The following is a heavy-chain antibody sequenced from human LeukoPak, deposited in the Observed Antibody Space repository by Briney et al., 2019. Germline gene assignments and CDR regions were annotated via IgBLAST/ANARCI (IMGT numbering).Heavy chain of an antibody. CDR2: IQYDGSNE. CDR1: GFSFSTYD. D-gene: IGHD3-10*01. J-gene: IGHJ4*02. Sequence: PGGSLRLSCAASGFSFSTYDMHWVRQAPGKGLEWVTFIQYDGSNEYQADSVKGRFTISRDNSKNTVYLQMNSLRIEDTAVYYCARSLTKVRGYDYWGQGTLVTVSS. CDR3: ARSLTKVRGYDY. V-gene: IGHV3-30*02.